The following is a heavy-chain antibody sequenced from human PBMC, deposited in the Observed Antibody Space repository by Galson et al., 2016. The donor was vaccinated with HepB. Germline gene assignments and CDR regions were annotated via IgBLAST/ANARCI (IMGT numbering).Heavy chain of an antibody. D-gene: IGHD4-17*01. CDR2: ISDDGGNK. CDR1: GFTFSSYA. Sequence: SLRLSCAASGFTFSSYAMNWVRQAPGKGLEWVALISDDGGNKYHVDSVKGRFTISRDNSKNTLYLQMNSLRAEDTAVYYCARVATVTTFYYSYGMDVWGQGTTVTVSS. CDR3: ARVATVTTFYYSYGMDV. V-gene: IGHV3-30-3*01. J-gene: IGHJ6*02.